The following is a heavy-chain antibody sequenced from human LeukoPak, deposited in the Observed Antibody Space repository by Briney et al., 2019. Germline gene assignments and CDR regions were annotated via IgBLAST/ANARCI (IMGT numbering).Heavy chain of an antibody. J-gene: IGHJ3*02. CDR2: IYYSGST. CDR3: ARGPYSYDSSGAFDI. Sequence: SETLSLTCTDSGGSISSYYWSWIRQPPGKGLEWIGYIYYSGSTNYNPSLKSRVTISVDTSKNQFSLKLSSVTAADTAVYFCARGPYSYDSSGAFDIWGQGTMVTVSS. D-gene: IGHD3-22*01. V-gene: IGHV4-59*08. CDR1: GGSISSYY.